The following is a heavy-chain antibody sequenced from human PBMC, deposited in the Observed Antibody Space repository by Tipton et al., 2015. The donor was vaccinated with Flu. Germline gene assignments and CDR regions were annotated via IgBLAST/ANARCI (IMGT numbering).Heavy chain of an antibody. D-gene: IGHD3-22*01. CDR3: ARHPTYYSDSSGAFDI. CDR2: INDSGSA. J-gene: IGHJ3*02. CDR1: GGTFSGYY. V-gene: IGHV4-34*01. Sequence: GLVKPSETLSLTCAVYGGTFSGYYWTWIRQPPGKRLEWIGEINDSGSANYNPSLKSQVTMSVDTSKNQFSLKLSSVTAADTAVYYCARHPTYYSDSSGAFDIWGPGTMVTVSS.